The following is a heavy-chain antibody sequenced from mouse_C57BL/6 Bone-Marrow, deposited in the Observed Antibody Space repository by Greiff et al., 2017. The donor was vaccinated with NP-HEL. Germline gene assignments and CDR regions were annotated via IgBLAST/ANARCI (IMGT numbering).Heavy chain of an antibody. CDR2: ISDGGSYT. Sequence: EVQGVESGGGLVKPGGSLKLSCAASGFTFSSYAMSWVRQTPEKRLEWVATISDGGSYTYYPDNVKGRFTISRDNAKNNLYLQMSHLKSEDTAMYYCASYGPYAMDYWGQGTSVTVSS. CDR1: GFTFSSYA. J-gene: IGHJ4*01. CDR3: ASYGPYAMDY. D-gene: IGHD1-2*01. V-gene: IGHV5-4*01.